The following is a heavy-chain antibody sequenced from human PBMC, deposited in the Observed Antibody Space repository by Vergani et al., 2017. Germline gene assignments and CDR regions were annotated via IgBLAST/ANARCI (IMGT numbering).Heavy chain of an antibody. Sequence: QVQLQESGPGLVKPSETLSLTCTVSGSSISSYYWSWIRQPPGKGLEWIGYIYYSGSTNYNPSLKSRVTISVDTSKNQFSLKLSSVTAADTAVYYCARGVDYWGQGTLVTVSS. CDR2: IYYSGST. CDR3: ARGVDY. J-gene: IGHJ4*02. CDR1: GSSISSYY. V-gene: IGHV4-59*01.